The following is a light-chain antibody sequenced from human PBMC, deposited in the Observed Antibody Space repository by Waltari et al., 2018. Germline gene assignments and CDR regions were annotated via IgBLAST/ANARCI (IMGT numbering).Light chain of an antibody. V-gene: IGKV1-13*02. CDR3: QQFNSYLPLT. Sequence: AIQLTQYPSSLSASVGDRVTITCRASQGISSALAWYQQKPGKAPKLLIYDASSLESGVPSRFSGSGSGTDFTLTISSLQPEDFATYYCQQFNSYLPLTFGGGTKVEIK. CDR1: QGISSA. J-gene: IGKJ4*01. CDR2: DAS.